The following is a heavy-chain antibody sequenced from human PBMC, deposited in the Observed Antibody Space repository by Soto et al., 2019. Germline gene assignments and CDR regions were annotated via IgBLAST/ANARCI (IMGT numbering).Heavy chain of an antibody. CDR1: GDSMSSSDYY. J-gene: IGHJ4*02. V-gene: IGHV4-39*01. CDR3: ARRAVNIRTFYSGLKTHCFDY. D-gene: IGHD6-19*01. Sequence: SETLSLTCAVSGDSMSSSDYYWGWIRQPPGKGLEWIGSIYYSGSTYYNPSLQSRVAISVDTSKNQFSLKLKSVTAADTAIYYCARRAVNIRTFYSGLKTHCFDYWGQGAPVTVSS. CDR2: IYYSGST.